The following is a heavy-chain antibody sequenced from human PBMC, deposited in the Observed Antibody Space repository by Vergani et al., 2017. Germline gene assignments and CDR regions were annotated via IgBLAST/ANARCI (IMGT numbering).Heavy chain of an antibody. CDR3: ARADLDCSSTSCYPWYFDL. J-gene: IGHJ2*01. CDR1: GYSFTSYW. V-gene: IGHV1-18*04. Sequence: VQLVQSGAEVKKPGESLKISCKCSGYSFTSYWIGWVRQAPGQGLEWMGWISAYNGNTNYAQKLQGRVTMTTDTSTSTAYMELRSLRSDDTAVYYCARADLDCSSTSCYPWYFDLWGRGTLVTVSS. D-gene: IGHD2-2*01. CDR2: ISAYNGNT.